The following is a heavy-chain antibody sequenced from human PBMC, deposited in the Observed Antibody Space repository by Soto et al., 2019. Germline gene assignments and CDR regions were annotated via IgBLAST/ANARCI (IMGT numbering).Heavy chain of an antibody. CDR3: ARGFEDIVVVPAGKGGDY. CDR2: INHSGST. J-gene: IGHJ4*02. V-gene: IGHV4-34*01. D-gene: IGHD2-2*01. Sequence: QVQLQQWGAGLLKPSETLSLTCAVYGGSFSGYYWSWIRQPPGKGLEWIGEINHSGSTNYNPSLKSRVTISVDTSKNQFSLKLSSVTAADTAVYYCARGFEDIVVVPAGKGGDYWGQGTLVTVSS. CDR1: GGSFSGYY.